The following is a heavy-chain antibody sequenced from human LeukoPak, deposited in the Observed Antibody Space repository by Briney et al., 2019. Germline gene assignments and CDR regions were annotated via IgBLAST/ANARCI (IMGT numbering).Heavy chain of an antibody. CDR2: INHSGST. D-gene: IGHD4-23*01. J-gene: IGHJ4*02. CDR3: ARQGHPLYGGNSFLNY. V-gene: IGHV4-34*01. CDR1: GGSFSGYY. Sequence: SETLSLTCAVYGGSFSGYYWSWIRQPPWKGLEWIGEINHSGSTNYNPSLKSRVTISVDTSKNQFSLKLSSVTAADTAVYYCARQGHPLYGGNSFLNYWGQGTLVTVSS.